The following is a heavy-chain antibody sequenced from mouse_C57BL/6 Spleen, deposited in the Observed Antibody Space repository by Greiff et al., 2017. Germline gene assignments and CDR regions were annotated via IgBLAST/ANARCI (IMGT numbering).Heavy chain of an antibody. CDR1: GYAFTNYL. D-gene: IGHD2-4*01. J-gene: IGHJ1*03. Sequence: QVQLKQSGAELVRPGTSVKVSCKASGYAFTNYLIEWVKQRPGQGLEWIGVINPGSGGTNYNEKFKGKATLTADKSSSTAYMQLSSLTSEDSAVYFCARSDHDYEGYFDVWGTGTTVTVSS. CDR2: INPGSGGT. V-gene: IGHV1-54*01. CDR3: ARSDHDYEGYFDV.